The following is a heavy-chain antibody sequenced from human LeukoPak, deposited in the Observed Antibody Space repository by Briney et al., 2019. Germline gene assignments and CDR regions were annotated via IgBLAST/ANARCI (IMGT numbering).Heavy chain of an antibody. CDR1: GYSFTSYW. Sequence: GESLKISCKGSGYSFTSYWIGWVRQMPGKGLEWMGIIYPGDSDTRYSPSFQGQVTISADKSISTAYLQWSSLKASDTAMCYCASSDVVPAANDAFDIWGQGTMVTVSS. CDR3: ASSDVVPAANDAFDI. J-gene: IGHJ3*02. CDR2: IYPGDSDT. V-gene: IGHV5-51*01. D-gene: IGHD2-2*01.